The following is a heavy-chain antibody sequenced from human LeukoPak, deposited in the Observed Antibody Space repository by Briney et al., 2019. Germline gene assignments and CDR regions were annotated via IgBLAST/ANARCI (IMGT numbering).Heavy chain of an antibody. V-gene: IGHV3-9*01. CDR2: ISWNSGSI. Sequence: GGSLRLSCAASGFTFDDYAVHWVRQAPGKGLEWVSGISWNSGSIGYADSVKGRFTISRDNAKNSLYLQMNSLRAEDTALYYCAKEYCSGGSCYDDAFDIWGQGTMVTVSS. CDR3: AKEYCSGGSCYDDAFDI. D-gene: IGHD2-15*01. J-gene: IGHJ3*02. CDR1: GFTFDDYA.